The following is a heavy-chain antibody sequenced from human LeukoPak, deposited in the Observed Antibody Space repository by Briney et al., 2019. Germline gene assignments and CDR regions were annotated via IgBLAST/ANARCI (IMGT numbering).Heavy chain of an antibody. J-gene: IGHJ4*02. D-gene: IGHD6-19*01. CDR1: GGSFSGYY. CDR2: INHSGST. Sequence: PSETLSLTCAVYGGSFSGYYWSWIRQPPGKGLEWIGEINHSGSTNYNPSLKSRVTISVDTSKNQFSLKLSSVTAADTAVYYCARGPAYSSGWYSFFVYRGQGTLVTV. V-gene: IGHV4-34*01. CDR3: ARGPAYSSGWYSFFVY.